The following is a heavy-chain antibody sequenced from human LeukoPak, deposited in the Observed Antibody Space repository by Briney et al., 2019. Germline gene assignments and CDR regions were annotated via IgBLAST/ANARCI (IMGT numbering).Heavy chain of an antibody. Sequence: SETLSLTCTVSGGSISSYYWSWIRQPPGKGLEWIGYIYYSGSTNYNPSLKSRVTISVDTSKNQFSLKLSSVTAADTAVDYCARDQGYCSSTSCHISWFDPWGQGTLVTVSS. J-gene: IGHJ5*02. CDR3: ARDQGYCSSTSCHISWFDP. CDR1: GGSISSYY. V-gene: IGHV4-59*01. CDR2: IYYSGST. D-gene: IGHD2-2*01.